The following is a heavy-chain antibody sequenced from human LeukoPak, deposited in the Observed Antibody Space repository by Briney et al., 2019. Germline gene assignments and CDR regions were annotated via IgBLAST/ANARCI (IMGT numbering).Heavy chain of an antibody. Sequence: SQTLSLTCTVSGGSISSGGYYWSWIRQHPGKGLEWIGYIYYSGSTYYNPSLKSRVTISVDTSKNQFSLKLSSVTAADTAVYYCARSPYYDFWSGYSTLIWFDPWGQGTLVTVSS. CDR3: ARSPYYDFWSGYSTLIWFDP. D-gene: IGHD3-3*01. V-gene: IGHV4-31*03. CDR1: GGSISSGGYY. J-gene: IGHJ5*02. CDR2: IYYSGST.